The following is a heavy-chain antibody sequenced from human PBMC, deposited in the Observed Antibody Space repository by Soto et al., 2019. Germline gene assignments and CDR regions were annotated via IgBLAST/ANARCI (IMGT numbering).Heavy chain of an antibody. CDR1: GYSFTSYW. J-gene: IGHJ6*02. Sequence: GQSLKISCKGSGYSFTSYWIAWVRQMPGEGLEWMGIIYPGDSDTRYSPSFQGQVTISADKSINSVYLQWSSLKPSDPATEYCERLAFNYPFLGGYCDGYHHYGNAVWRRGTTVIVSS. CDR3: ERLAFNYPFLGGYCDGYHHYGNAV. CDR2: IYPGDSDT. D-gene: IGHD3-3*01. V-gene: IGHV5-51*01.